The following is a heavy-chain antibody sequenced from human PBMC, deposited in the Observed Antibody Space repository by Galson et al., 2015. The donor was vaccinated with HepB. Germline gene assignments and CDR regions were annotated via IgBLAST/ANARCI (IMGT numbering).Heavy chain of an antibody. Sequence: QSGAEVKKPGESLRISCKGSGYSFTSYWISWVRQMPGKGLEWMGRIDPSDSYTNYSPSFQGHVTISADKSISTAYLQWSSLKASDTAMYYCARHRDLRFLEWSESFLDPWGQGTLVTVSS. V-gene: IGHV5-10-1*01. D-gene: IGHD3-3*01. CDR1: GYSFTSYW. CDR3: ARHRDLRFLEWSESFLDP. CDR2: IDPSDSYT. J-gene: IGHJ5*02.